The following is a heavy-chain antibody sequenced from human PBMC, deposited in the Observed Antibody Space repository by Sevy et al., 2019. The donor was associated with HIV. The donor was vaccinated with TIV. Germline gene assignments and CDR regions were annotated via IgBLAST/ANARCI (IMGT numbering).Heavy chain of an antibody. V-gene: IGHV4-4*07. J-gene: IGHJ4*02. CDR2: INTSGST. CDR3: ARSNWVTATNGFSKSYYFDY. Sequence: SETLSLTCTVSGDSFSSYFWAWIRQPAGKGLGWIGRINTSGSTNYNPSLKSRVTMSVDTSKSQFSLKVTSLTAADTAIYFCARSNWVTATNGFSKSYYFDYWGQGSLVTVSS. CDR1: GDSFSSYF. D-gene: IGHD7-27*01.